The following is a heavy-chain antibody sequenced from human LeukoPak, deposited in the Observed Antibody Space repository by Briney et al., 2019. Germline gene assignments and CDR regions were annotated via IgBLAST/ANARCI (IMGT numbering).Heavy chain of an antibody. CDR2: ISAYNGNT. Sequence: ASVKVSCKASGYTFTSYGISWVRQAPGQGLEWMGWISAYNGNTNYAQKLQGRVTMTTDTSTSTAYMELRSLRSDDTAVYYCARAQTEGPRRCYDFWSGNEDPWGQGTLVTVSS. D-gene: IGHD3-3*01. V-gene: IGHV1-18*01. CDR3: ARAQTEGPRRCYDFWSGNEDP. J-gene: IGHJ5*02. CDR1: GYTFTSYG.